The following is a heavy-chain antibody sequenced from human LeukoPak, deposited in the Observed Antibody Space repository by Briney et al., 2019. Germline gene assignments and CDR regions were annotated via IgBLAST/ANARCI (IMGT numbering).Heavy chain of an antibody. Sequence: SQTLFLTCSVSGGSISSGPYYWSWIRQTPGKGLEWIAFIDSSGSTFYNPSLKSRVTISVDTSKTQFSLSLSSVTVADTAVYYCARGLDSGSAAPPPFHFWGQGTLVTVSS. CDR3: ARGLDSGSAAPPPFHF. V-gene: IGHV4-31*03. J-gene: IGHJ4*02. D-gene: IGHD3-10*01. CDR2: IDSSGST. CDR1: GGSISSGPYY.